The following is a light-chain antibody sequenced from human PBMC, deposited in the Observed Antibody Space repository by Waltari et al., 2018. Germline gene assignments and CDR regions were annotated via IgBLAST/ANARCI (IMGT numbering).Light chain of an antibody. Sequence: DIQMTQSPSSLSASVRDRVTITCRASQSISSYLNWYQQKPGKAPKLLIYAASSLQSGVPSRCSGSGSGTDFTLTISSLQPEDFATYYCQQSYSTGWTFGQGTKVEIK. CDR2: AAS. CDR3: QQSYSTGWT. CDR1: QSISSY. J-gene: IGKJ1*01. V-gene: IGKV1-39*01.